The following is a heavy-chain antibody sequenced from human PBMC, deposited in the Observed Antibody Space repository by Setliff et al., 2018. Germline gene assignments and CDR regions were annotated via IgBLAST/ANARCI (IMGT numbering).Heavy chain of an antibody. CDR2: IYTSGST. D-gene: IGHD3-10*01. J-gene: IGHJ6*03. CDR1: GGSFSGYY. CDR3: AREKGNREAPELRGLYYYYMDV. V-gene: IGHV4-4*07. Sequence: ETLSLTCAVYGGSFSGYYWSWIRQPAGKGLEWIGRIYTSGSTNYNPSLKSRVTMSVDTSKNQFSLKLSSVTAADTAVYYCAREKGNREAPELRGLYYYYMDVWGKGTTVTVSS.